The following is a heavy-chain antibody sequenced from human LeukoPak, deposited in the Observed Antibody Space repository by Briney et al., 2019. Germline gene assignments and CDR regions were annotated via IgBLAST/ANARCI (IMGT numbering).Heavy chain of an antibody. CDR1: GFTFSTYD. CDR2: ISSSGGST. J-gene: IGHJ4*02. Sequence: GGSLRLSCAASGFTFSTYDMSWVRQAPGKGLEWVSGISSSGGSTSYADSMKGRFTIFRGNSKHTLYLQMNSLRAEDTAVYYCAKSALYDFWSGYPPPTFDYWGQGALVTVSS. D-gene: IGHD3-3*01. V-gene: IGHV3-23*01. CDR3: AKSALYDFWSGYPPPTFDY.